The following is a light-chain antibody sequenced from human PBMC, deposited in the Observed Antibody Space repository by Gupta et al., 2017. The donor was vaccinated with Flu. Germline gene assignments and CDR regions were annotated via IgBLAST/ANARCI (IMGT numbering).Light chain of an antibody. V-gene: IGKV2-30*01. CDR1: QGLVYSDGNTY. CDR2: QVS. J-gene: IGKJ4*01. CDR3: MHGAHGPPA. Sequence: TLGQPGSISCRSSQGLVYSDGNTYLHWFQQRTGKLTRRLMYQVSYRESGVPDRLRGRWSGTKCTLKSSRVEAEDVGSYVCMHGAHGPPALGPGTTVEIK.